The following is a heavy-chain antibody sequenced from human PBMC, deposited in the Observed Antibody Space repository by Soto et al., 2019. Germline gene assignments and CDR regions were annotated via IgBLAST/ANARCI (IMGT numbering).Heavy chain of an antibody. V-gene: IGHV1-24*01. CDR2: FDPEDGET. CDR1: GYTLTELS. CDR3: ATDLPSTIFGVVIIPPTDYYYGMEV. D-gene: IGHD3-3*01. Sequence: ASVKVSCKVSGYTLTELSMHWVRQAPGKGLEWMGGFDPEDGETIYAQKFQGRVTMTEDTSTDTAYMELSSLRSEDTAVYYCATDLPSTIFGVVIIPPTDYYYGMEVWGQGTTVTVSS. J-gene: IGHJ6*02.